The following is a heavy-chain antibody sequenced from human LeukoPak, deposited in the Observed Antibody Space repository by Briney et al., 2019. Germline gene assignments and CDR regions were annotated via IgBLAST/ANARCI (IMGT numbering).Heavy chain of an antibody. V-gene: IGHV3-21*01. Sequence: GGSLRLSCAASRFTFSSYSMNWVRQAPGKGLEWVSSISSSSSYIYYADSVKGRFTISRDNAKNSLYLQMNSLRAEDTAVYYCAKDSGRMVITTFDYWGQGTLVTVSS. J-gene: IGHJ4*02. CDR1: RFTFSSYS. D-gene: IGHD3-22*01. CDR2: ISSSSSYI. CDR3: AKDSGRMVITTFDY.